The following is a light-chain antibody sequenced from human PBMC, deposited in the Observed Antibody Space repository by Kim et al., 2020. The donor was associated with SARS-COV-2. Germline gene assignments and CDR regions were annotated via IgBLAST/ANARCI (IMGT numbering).Light chain of an antibody. CDR2: AAS. J-gene: IGKJ1*01. CDR1: HFITTY. CDR3: QQSYSAPPWT. V-gene: IGKV1-39*01. Sequence: DIQMTQSPSSLSASVGDRVTITCRASHFITTYLNWYQHKPGQAPKVLIYAASTLQTGVPSRFSGSGYGTDFTLTIDNLQPEDFATYYCQQSYSAPPWTCGQGTKVEIK.